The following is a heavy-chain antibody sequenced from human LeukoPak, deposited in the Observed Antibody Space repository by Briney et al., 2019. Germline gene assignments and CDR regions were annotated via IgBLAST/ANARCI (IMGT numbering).Heavy chain of an antibody. CDR3: ARDRKRVD. D-gene: IGHD2-2*01. Sequence: GGSLRLSCAASGFTFSSYSMNWVRQAPGKGLEWVSSIGSSSSYIYYADSVKGRFTISRDNAKNSLYLQMNSLRAEDTAVYYCARDRKRVDWGQGTLVTVSS. V-gene: IGHV3-21*01. CDR1: GFTFSSYS. J-gene: IGHJ4*02. CDR2: IGSSSSYI.